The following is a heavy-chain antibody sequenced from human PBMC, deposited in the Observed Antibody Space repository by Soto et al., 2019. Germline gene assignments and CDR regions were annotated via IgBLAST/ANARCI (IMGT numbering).Heavy chain of an antibody. CDR2: IYWDGDK. Sequence: QITLRESGPPLVKPTETLTLTCTFSGFSLSSSGVGVAWIRQPPGKALEWLAIIYWDGDKRYSPSLKRRLTIDKYTSKNQVVLTMTNMDPEDTATYFCAHASRLSSGSPGYYFDHWGQGTLVTVSS. CDR1: GFSLSSSGVG. V-gene: IGHV2-5*02. J-gene: IGHJ4*02. CDR3: AHASRLSSGSPGYYFDH. D-gene: IGHD6-19*01.